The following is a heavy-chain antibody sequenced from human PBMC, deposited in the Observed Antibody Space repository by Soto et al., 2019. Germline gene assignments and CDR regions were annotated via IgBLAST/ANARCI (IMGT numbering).Heavy chain of an antibody. D-gene: IGHD3-10*01. J-gene: IGHJ3*01. CDR2: IYPADSDT. CDR1: GYTFTSHW. CDR3: VRPQAKELGTIRGAFDF. Sequence: PXESLTISCKGSGYTFTSHWIALVRQMPGKGLELMGLIYPADSDTRYSPSFEGQVTISVDKSISTAYLQWSSLKASDTALYYCVRPQAKELGTIRGAFDFWGQGTKVTVSS. V-gene: IGHV5-51*03.